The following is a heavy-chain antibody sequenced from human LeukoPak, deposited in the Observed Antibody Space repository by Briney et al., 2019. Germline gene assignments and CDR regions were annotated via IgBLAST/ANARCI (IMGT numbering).Heavy chain of an antibody. V-gene: IGHV1-18*01. CDR3: ARELWCSGGNCYLNAFDI. J-gene: IGHJ3*02. CDR1: GYTFTSYA. CDR2: VSALNGKT. Sequence: ASVKVSCKTSGYTFTSYAIVWVRQAPGQGLEWMAYVSALNGKTTYAPKIQGRVTMTTDTSTSTAYMELRSLRSDDTAVYFCARELWCSGGNCYLNAFDIWGQATMVTVSS. D-gene: IGHD2-15*01.